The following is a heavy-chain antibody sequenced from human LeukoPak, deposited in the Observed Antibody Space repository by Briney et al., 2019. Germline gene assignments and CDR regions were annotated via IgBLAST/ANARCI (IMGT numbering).Heavy chain of an antibody. CDR2: ISAYNGNT. Sequence: ASVRVSCKASGYTFTSYGISWVRQAPGQGLEWMGWISAYNGNTNYAQKLQGRVTMTTDTSTSTAYMELRSLRSDDTAVYYCARGDYYGSGRVAFDIWGQGTMVTVSS. J-gene: IGHJ3*02. CDR1: GYTFTSYG. D-gene: IGHD3-10*01. V-gene: IGHV1-18*01. CDR3: ARGDYYGSGRVAFDI.